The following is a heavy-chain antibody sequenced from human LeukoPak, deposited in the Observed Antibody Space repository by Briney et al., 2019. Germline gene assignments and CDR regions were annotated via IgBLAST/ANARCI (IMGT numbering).Heavy chain of an antibody. CDR3: VAVSLVVPQLGFDP. Sequence: SETLSLTCTVSGGSISSGSYYWSWIRQPAGKGLEWIGRIYTSGSTNYNPSLKSRVTISVDTSKNQFSLKLSSVTAADTAVYYCVAVSLVVPQLGFDPWGQGTLVTVSS. V-gene: IGHV4-61*02. CDR1: GGSISSGSYY. J-gene: IGHJ5*02. CDR2: IYTSGST. D-gene: IGHD3-22*01.